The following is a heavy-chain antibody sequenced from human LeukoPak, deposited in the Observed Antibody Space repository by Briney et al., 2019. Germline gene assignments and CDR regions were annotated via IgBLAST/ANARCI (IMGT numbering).Heavy chain of an antibody. D-gene: IGHD1-20*01. CDR2: IYYSGST. V-gene: IGHV4-39*02. J-gene: IGHJ5*02. CDR1: GGSISSSSYY. CDR3: ARDTYNWNVDAFDP. Sequence: PSETLSLTCTVSGGSISSSSYYWGWIRQPPGKGLEWIGSIYYSGSTYYNSSLKSRVTISIDKSKNHFSLKLTSVTAADTAIYYCARDTYNWNVDAFDPWGQGTLVTVSS.